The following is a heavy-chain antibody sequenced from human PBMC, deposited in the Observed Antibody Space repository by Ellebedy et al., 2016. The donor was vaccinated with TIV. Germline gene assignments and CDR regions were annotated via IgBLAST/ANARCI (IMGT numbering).Heavy chain of an antibody. V-gene: IGHV3-21*01. CDR3: ARDLRGGYDP. CDR1: GFTVSSNY. CDR2: ISSSSSYI. Sequence: GGSLRLSXAASGFTVSSNYMNWVRQAPGKGLEWVSSISSSSSYIYYADSVKGRFTISRDNAKNSLYLQMNSLRAEDTAVYYCARDLRGGYDPWGQGTLVTVSS. J-gene: IGHJ5*02. D-gene: IGHD5-12*01.